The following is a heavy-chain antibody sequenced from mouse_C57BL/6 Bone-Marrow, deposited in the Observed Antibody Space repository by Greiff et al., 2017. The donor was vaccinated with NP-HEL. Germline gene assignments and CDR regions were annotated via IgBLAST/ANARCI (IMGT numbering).Heavy chain of an antibody. Sequence: QVQLKESGAELVRPGTSVKMSCKASGYTFTNYWIGWAKQRPGHGLEWIGDIYPGGGYTNYNEKFKGKATLTADKSSSTAYMQFSSLSSEDAAIYYCAREWLPWGYFDVWGTGTTVTVSS. D-gene: IGHD2-2*01. CDR3: AREWLPWGYFDV. CDR1: GYTFTNYW. J-gene: IGHJ1*03. V-gene: IGHV1-63*01. CDR2: IYPGGGYT.